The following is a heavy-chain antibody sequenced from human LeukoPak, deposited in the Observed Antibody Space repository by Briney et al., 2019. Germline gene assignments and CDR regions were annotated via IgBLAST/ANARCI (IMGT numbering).Heavy chain of an antibody. V-gene: IGHV1-46*01. D-gene: IGHD1-26*01. CDR2: INPSGGST. J-gene: IGHJ3*02. CDR1: GYTFTSYY. Sequence: ASVKVSCKASGYTFTSYYMHWVRQAPGQGLEWMGIINPSGGSTSYAQKFQGRVTMARDTSTSTVYMELSSLRSEDTAVYYCAREGGAAGAFDIWGQGTMVTVSS. CDR3: AREGGAAGAFDI.